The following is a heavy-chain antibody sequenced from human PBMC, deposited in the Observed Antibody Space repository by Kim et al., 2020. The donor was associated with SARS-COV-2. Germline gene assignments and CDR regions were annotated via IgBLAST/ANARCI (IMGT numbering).Heavy chain of an antibody. V-gene: IGHV4-4*02. CDR2: IYHSGST. D-gene: IGHD3-10*01. Sequence: SETLSLTCAVSGGSISSSNWWSWVRQPPGKGLEWIGEIYHSGSTNYNPSLKSRVTISVDKSKNQFSLKLSSVTAADTAVYYCARDTTYYYGSGSSDRKSYYYYGMDVWGQGTTVTVSS. J-gene: IGHJ6*02. CDR3: ARDTTYYYGSGSSDRKSYYYYGMDV. CDR1: GGSISSSNW.